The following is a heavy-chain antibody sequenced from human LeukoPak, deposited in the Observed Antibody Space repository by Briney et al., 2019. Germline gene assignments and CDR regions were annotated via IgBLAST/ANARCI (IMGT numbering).Heavy chain of an antibody. V-gene: IGHV3-74*01. CDR2: INSDARST. Sequence: GGSLRLSCAASGFTFSNYWMHWVRQAPGKGLVWVSRINSDARSTSYADSVKGRFTISRDNAKNTLYLQMNSLRAEDTAVYYCARGADTGYSSNSWGQGTLVTVSS. J-gene: IGHJ5*02. CDR3: ARGADTGYSSNS. D-gene: IGHD3-9*01. CDR1: GFTFSNYW.